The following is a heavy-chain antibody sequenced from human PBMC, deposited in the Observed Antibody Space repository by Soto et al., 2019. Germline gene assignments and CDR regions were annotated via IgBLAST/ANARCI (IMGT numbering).Heavy chain of an antibody. CDR2: IYYSGST. CDR3: ARARGVVVVAATSGDWFDP. D-gene: IGHD2-15*01. CDR1: GGSISSGDYY. J-gene: IGHJ5*02. Sequence: SETLSLTCTVSGGSISSGDYYWSWIRQPPGKGLEWIGYIYYSGSTYYNPSLKSRVTISVDTSKNQFSLKLSSVTAADTAVYYCARARGVVVVAATSGDWFDPWGQGTLVTVSS. V-gene: IGHV4-30-4*01.